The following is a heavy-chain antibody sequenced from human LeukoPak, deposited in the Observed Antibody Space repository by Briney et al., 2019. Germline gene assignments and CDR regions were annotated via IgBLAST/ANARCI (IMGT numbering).Heavy chain of an antibody. V-gene: IGHV5-51*01. D-gene: IGHD2-2*02. CDR1: GFSFTNYW. J-gene: IGHJ3*01. CDR3: AGHSFDTVDAFDV. CDR2: VYPGDSDT. Sequence: GESLKISCKASGFSFTNYWIGWVRQMPAKGLEWMGIVYPGDSDTRYSPSFQGQVTISADKSSSTAYLQWRSLKASDTTMYYCAGHSFDTVDAFDVWGQGTIVIVSA.